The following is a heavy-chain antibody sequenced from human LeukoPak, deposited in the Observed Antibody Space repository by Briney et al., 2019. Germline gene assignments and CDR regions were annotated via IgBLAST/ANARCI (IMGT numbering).Heavy chain of an antibody. Sequence: PGGSLRLSCAASGFTFSSYWMHWVRQAPGEGLVWVSRINSDGSSITYADSVKGRFTISRDNAKNTLYLQMNSLRAEDTAVYCCARIPRYDILTAHFDYWGQGTLVTVSS. J-gene: IGHJ4*02. CDR3: ARIPRYDILTAHFDY. D-gene: IGHD3-9*01. V-gene: IGHV3-74*01. CDR2: INSDGSSI. CDR1: GFTFSSYW.